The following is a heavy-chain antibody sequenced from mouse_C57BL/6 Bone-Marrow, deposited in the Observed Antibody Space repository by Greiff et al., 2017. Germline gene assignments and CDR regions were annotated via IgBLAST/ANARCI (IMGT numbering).Heavy chain of an antibody. V-gene: IGHV1-55*01. D-gene: IGHD1-1*01. CDR3: ARPTVVAPFDY. CDR1: GYTFTSYW. CDR2: IYPGSGST. J-gene: IGHJ2*01. Sequence: QVQLQQSGAELVKPGASVKMSCKASGYTFTSYWITWVKQRPGQGLEWIGDIYPGSGSTNYNETFKSKATLTVDTSSTTAYMQLISLTSDDSAVYYCARPTVVAPFDYWGQGTTLTVSS.